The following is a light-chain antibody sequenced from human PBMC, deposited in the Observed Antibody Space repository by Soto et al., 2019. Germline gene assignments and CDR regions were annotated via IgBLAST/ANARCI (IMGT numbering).Light chain of an antibody. CDR2: AAS. V-gene: IGKV1-9*01. CDR1: QGIRDF. Sequence: DIQLTQSPSFLSASVGDRVTITCRASQGIRDFLAWYQQKPGKAPKLLIYAASTLQTGVPTRFSGIASGTEFTLIISNLQPADFVTYYCQQFNVYPLTFGGGTKVEIK. J-gene: IGKJ4*01. CDR3: QQFNVYPLT.